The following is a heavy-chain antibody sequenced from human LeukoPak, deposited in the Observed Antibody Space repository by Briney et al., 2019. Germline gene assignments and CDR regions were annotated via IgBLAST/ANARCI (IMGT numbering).Heavy chain of an antibody. J-gene: IGHJ4*02. CDR1: GGSFSGYY. CDR2: INHSGST. D-gene: IGHD5-24*01. CDR3: VREGVMATGDFDY. Sequence: SETLSLTCAVYGGSFSGYYWSWIRQPPGKGLEWIGEINHSGSTNYNPSLKSRVTISVDTSKNQFSLKLSSVTAADTAVYYCVREGVMATGDFDYWGQGTLVTVSS. V-gene: IGHV4-34*01.